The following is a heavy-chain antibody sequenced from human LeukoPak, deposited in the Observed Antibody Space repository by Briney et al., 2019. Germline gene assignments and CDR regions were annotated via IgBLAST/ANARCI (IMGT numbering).Heavy chain of an antibody. CDR3: ARIVRYYDFWSGYYLPYDFDY. CDR2: IFRDDST. D-gene: IGHD3-3*01. V-gene: IGHV3-53*01. CDR1: GFTVSNNY. J-gene: IGHJ4*02. Sequence: GGSLRLSCAASGFTVSNNYMMWVRQAPGKGLEWVSAIFRDDSTYYADSVKGRFTISRDNAKNSLYLQMNSLRAEDTAVYYCARIVRYYDFWSGYYLPYDFDYWGQGTLVTVSS.